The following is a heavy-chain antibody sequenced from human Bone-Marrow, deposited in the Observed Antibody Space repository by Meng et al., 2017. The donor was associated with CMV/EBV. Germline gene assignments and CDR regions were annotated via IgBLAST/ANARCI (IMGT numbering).Heavy chain of an antibody. CDR3: ARDAAADSSSWDFDY. CDR1: GFTFSSYS. J-gene: IGHJ4*02. Sequence: GESLKISCAASGFTFSSYSMNWVRQAPRKGLEWVSSISSSSSYIYYADSVKGRFTISRDNAKTSLYLQINSLRAEDTAVYYCARDAAADSSSWDFDYWGQGTLVTVSS. CDR2: ISSSSSYI. D-gene: IGHD6-13*01. V-gene: IGHV3-21*01.